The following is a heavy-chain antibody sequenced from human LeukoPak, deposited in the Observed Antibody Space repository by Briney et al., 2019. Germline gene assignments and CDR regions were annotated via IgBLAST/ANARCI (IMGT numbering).Heavy chain of an antibody. CDR2: IYTSGST. V-gene: IGHV4-4*07. CDR1: GGSISSYY. D-gene: IGHD3-22*01. J-gene: IGHJ4*02. Sequence: PSETLPLTCTVSGGSISSYYWSWIRQPAGKGLELIGRIYTSGSTNYNPSLKSRVTMSVDTSKNQFSLKLSSVTAADTAVYYCARDVGSGYYHNFDYWGQGTLVTVSS. CDR3: ARDVGSGYYHNFDY.